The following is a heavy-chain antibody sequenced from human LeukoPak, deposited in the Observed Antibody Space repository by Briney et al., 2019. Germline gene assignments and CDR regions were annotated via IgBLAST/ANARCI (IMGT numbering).Heavy chain of an antibody. J-gene: IGHJ3*02. CDR3: ARGARTLSDAFDI. CDR1: GFAVSNNY. Sequence: GGSLRLSWAASGFAVSNNYMTWFRQAPGKGLEWVSVIYSGGSTDHADSVKGRFSISRLNSKNTLYPQMNGLRDEDTAMYYCARGARTLSDAFDIWGQGTMVTVSA. CDR2: IYSGGST. D-gene: IGHD1-14*01. V-gene: IGHV3-53*04.